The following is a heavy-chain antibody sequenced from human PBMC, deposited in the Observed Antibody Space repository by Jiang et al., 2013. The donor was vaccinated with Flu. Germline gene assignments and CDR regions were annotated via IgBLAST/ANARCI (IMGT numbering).Heavy chain of an antibody. CDR2: IRQDGNDM. Sequence: QLVESGGGLVQPGGSLRLSCAASGFTFSQSWMNWVRQAPGKGLEWVANIRQDGNDMYYVDSVKGRFTISRDNAKNSLYLQMNSLRVEDTAMYYCVRSVVAGITRYFDSWGQGAL. CDR3: VRSVVAGITRYFDS. CDR1: GFTFSQSW. J-gene: IGHJ4*02. D-gene: IGHD3-22*01. V-gene: IGHV3-7*03.